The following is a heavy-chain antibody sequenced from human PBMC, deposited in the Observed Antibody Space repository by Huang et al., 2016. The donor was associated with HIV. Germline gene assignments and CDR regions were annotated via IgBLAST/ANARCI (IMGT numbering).Heavy chain of an antibody. D-gene: IGHD1-26*01. Sequence: QVQLVQSGAEVKKPGPSVKVSCKASGYTFTGYYMHWVRQAPGKGRAGMVWTNPNSGGTNYAQKFQGRVTMTRDTSISTAYMELSRLRSDDTAVYYCARDRVGATPAAVYNWFDPWGQGTLVTVSS. CDR2: TNPNSGGT. CDR3: ARDRVGATPAAVYNWFDP. V-gene: IGHV1-2*02. J-gene: IGHJ5*02. CDR1: GYTFTGYY.